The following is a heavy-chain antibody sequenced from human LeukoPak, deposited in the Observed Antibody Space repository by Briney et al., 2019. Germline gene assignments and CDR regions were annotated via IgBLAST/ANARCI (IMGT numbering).Heavy chain of an antibody. CDR1: GGSISSSNW. V-gene: IGHV4-4*02. CDR3: AREPKITIFGVVINGGYFDY. D-gene: IGHD3-3*01. J-gene: IGHJ4*02. Sequence: SGTLSLTCAVSGGSISSSNWWSWVRQPPGKGLEWIGEIYHSGSTNYNPSLKSRVTISVDKSKNQFSLKLSSVTAADTAVYYCAREPKITIFGVVINGGYFDYWGQGTLVTVSS. CDR2: IYHSGST.